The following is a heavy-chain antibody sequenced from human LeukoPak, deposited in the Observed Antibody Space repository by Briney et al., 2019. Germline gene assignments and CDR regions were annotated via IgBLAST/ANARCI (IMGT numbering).Heavy chain of an antibody. CDR1: GGSISSYY. V-gene: IGHV4-59*08. CDR2: IYYSGST. CDR3: ARRPNYRGSGSYLHFDL. D-gene: IGHD3-10*01. J-gene: IGHJ2*01. Sequence: SETLSLTCTVSGGSISSYYWSWIRQPPGKGLEWIGYIYYSGSTNYNPSLKSRVTISVDTSKNQFSLKLSSVTAADTAVYYCARRPNYRGSGSYLHFDLWGRGTLVTVPS.